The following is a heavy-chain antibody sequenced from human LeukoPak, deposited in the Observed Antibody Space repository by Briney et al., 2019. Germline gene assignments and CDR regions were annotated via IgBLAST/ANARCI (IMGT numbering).Heavy chain of an antibody. Sequence: GGSLRLSCAVSGFKFSSYWMNWVRQVPGKGLVWVAHINTNGNTANYADSVKGRFTISRDNAKNSLYLQMNSLRAEDTALYYCAKDITRIAAAGFDYWGQGTLVTVSS. CDR2: INTNGNTA. D-gene: IGHD6-13*01. J-gene: IGHJ4*02. CDR3: AKDITRIAAAGFDY. V-gene: IGHV3-74*01. CDR1: GFKFSSYW.